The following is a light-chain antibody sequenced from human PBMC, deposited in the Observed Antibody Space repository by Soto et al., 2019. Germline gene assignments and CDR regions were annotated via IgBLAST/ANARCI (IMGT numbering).Light chain of an antibody. J-gene: IGLJ3*02. CDR1: SSDVGGYKY. Sequence: QSALTQPASVSGSPGQSITISCTGTSSDVGGYKYVSWYQQHPDKAPKLMLYEVSNRPSGVSNRFSGSKSGNTASLTISGLQAEDEADYYCSSYTSSSTWVFGGGTKLTVL. CDR2: EVS. V-gene: IGLV2-14*01. CDR3: SSYTSSSTWV.